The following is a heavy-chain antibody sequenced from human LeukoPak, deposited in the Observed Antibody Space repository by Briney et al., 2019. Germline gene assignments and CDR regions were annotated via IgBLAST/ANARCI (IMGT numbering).Heavy chain of an antibody. CDR2: IKSKTEGGTT. V-gene: IGHV3-15*01. J-gene: IGHJ4*02. CDR3: ATETYTTPDSFDY. Sequence: PGGSLRLSCAASRFTFSNAWMSWVRQAPGKGLEWVGRIKSKTEGGTTDYAASVKGRFTISRDDSKNTLYLQMNSLKTEDTAMYHCATETYTTPDSFDYWGQGTLVTISS. D-gene: IGHD1-1*01. CDR1: RFTFSNAW.